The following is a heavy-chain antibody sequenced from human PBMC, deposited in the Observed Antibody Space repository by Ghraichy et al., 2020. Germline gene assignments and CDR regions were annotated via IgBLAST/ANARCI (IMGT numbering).Heavy chain of an antibody. V-gene: IGHV3-7*01. Sequence: GGSLRLSCAASGFTFTTFWMNWFRQAPGKGLEWVASIKQDGSEKYYVDSVKGRFTISRDNAKNSLFLQMNSLRAEDTAVYYCARDFGGRRYDYWGQGTLVTVSS. CDR2: IKQDGSEK. CDR1: GFTFTTFW. D-gene: IGHD3-3*01. J-gene: IGHJ4*02. CDR3: ARDFGGRRYDY.